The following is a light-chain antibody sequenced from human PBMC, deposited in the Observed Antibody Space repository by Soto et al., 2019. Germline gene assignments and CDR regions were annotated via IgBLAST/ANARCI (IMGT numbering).Light chain of an antibody. CDR2: DDS. J-gene: IGLJ1*01. CDR3: QVWDRTRDQYV. CDR1: NIGTKS. V-gene: IGLV3-21*02. Sequence: SYELTQPPSVSVAPGQTAWITCGGNNIGTKSVHWYQQKPGQAPVLVVYDDSDRPSGIPERFSGSNSGNTATLTISRLEAGDEADYYCQVWDRTRDQYVFGTGTKLTVL.